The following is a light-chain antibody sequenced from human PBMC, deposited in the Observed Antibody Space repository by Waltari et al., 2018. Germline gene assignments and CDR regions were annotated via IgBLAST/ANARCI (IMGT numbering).Light chain of an antibody. J-gene: IGLJ3*02. V-gene: IGLV2-14*03. CDR3: SSYTSTNTFGL. CDR1: TSYVGGYNS. CDR2: NVS. Sequence: QSALTQPASVSGSPGQSITISCTGPTSYVGGYNSFSWYQQHPGKAPKLMIHNVSNRPSGVSNRFSGSKSGNTASLTIAGLQAEDEAVYYCSSYTSTNTFGLFDGGTKLTVL.